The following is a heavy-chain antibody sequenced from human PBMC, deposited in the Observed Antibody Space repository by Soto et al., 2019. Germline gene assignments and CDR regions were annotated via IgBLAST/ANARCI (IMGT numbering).Heavy chain of an antibody. CDR1: GFTFSSYA. CDR3: ARDHSSSSAHYYYYYGMDV. CDR2: IWYDGSNE. Sequence: QVQLVESGGGVVQPGRSLRLSCAASGFTFSSYAMHWVRQAPGKGLEWVAVIWYDGSNEYYADSVKGRFTISRDNSKNTLYLHMNSLRAEDTAVYFCARDHSSSSAHYYYYYGMDVWGQGTTVTVSS. V-gene: IGHV3-33*01. J-gene: IGHJ6*02. D-gene: IGHD6-6*01.